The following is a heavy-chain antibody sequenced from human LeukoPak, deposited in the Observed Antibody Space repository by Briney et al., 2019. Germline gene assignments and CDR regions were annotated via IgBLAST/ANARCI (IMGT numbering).Heavy chain of an antibody. CDR2: FDPEDGET. J-gene: IGHJ5*02. CDR1: GYTLTELS. CDR3: ATQYCTNGVCYKYNWFDP. D-gene: IGHD2-8*01. V-gene: IGHV1-24*01. Sequence: GASVKVSRKVSGYTLTELSMHWVRLAPGKGLEWMGGFDPEDGETIYAQKFQGRVTMTEDTSTDTAYMELSSLRSEDTAVYYCATQYCTNGVCYKYNWFDPWGQGTLVTVSS.